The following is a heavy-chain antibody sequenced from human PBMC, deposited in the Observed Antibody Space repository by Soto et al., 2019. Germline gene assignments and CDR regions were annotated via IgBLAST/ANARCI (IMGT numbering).Heavy chain of an antibody. V-gene: IGHV4-59*12. CDR2: IYYSGST. J-gene: IGHJ5*02. Sequence: PSETLSLTCTVSGGSISSYYWSWIRQPPGKGLEWIGYIYYSGSTNYNPSLKSRVTISVDNSKNTLYLQMNSLRAEDTAVYYCAKVGVAVAGTVQDNWFDPWGQGTLVTVSS. CDR1: GGSISSYY. D-gene: IGHD6-19*01. CDR3: AKVGVAVAGTVQDNWFDP.